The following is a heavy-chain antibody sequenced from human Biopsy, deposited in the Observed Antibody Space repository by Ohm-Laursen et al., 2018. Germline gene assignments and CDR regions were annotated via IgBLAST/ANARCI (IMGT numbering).Heavy chain of an antibody. D-gene: IGHD5-12*01. J-gene: IGHJ6*02. CDR3: ARGSGYFKLDV. V-gene: IGHV4-34*01. CDR2: INQSGST. CDR1: GESSSGYF. Sequence: TLSLTCTVNGESSSGYFWNWIRQPQGKGWEGMGEINQSGSTKYNPSLKRRATLSADSSNSQFSLRLTSVTAADTAIYYCARGSGYFKLDVWGQGTTVTVSS.